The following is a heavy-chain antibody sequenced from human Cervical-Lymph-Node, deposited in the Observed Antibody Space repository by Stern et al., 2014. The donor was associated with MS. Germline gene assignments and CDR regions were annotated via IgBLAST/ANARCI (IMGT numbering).Heavy chain of an antibody. V-gene: IGHV5-51*01. CDR1: GYSFTSYW. CDR2: IYPADTDT. CDR3: ARQDSSGWRY. J-gene: IGHJ4*02. D-gene: IGHD6-19*01. Sequence: VQLVQSGAEVKKSGESLKISCKGSGYSFTSYWIRWVRQTPGHGLEWMGIIYPADTDTRYIPSVQGQVTMSADKSTGTAHLEWTRLKTSDTAMYYCARQDSSGWRYWGQGTLVTVSS.